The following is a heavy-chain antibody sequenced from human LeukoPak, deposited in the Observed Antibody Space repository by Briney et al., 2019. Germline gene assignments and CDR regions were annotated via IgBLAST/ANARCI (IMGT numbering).Heavy chain of an antibody. D-gene: IGHD3-10*01. V-gene: IGHV3-21*01. CDR1: GGSLTSRYSY. J-gene: IGHJ6*02. CDR2: ICMSSTYI. CDR3: ARDHEEGNYGMDV. Sequence: ETLSLTCTVSGGSLTSRYSYWGWIRQAPGRGLEWVSSICMSSTYIFYTDSVKGRFTISRDNAKNSLYLQMNSLRAEDTAVYYCARDHEEGNYGMDVWGQGTTVTVSS.